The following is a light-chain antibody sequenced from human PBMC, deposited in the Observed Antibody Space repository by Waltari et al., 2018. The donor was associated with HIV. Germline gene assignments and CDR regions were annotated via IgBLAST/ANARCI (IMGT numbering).Light chain of an antibody. CDR2: SNN. Sequence: QSVLTQPPSASGTPGQRVTIPCSGSSSNIGRNTVTWYQQPPGTAPTLLIYSNNQRPSGVPDRFSGSKSGTSVSLAISGLQSEDDTDYYCAAWDDSLNGWVFGGGTKLTVL. CDR3: AAWDDSLNGWV. V-gene: IGLV1-44*01. J-gene: IGLJ3*02. CDR1: SSNIGRNT.